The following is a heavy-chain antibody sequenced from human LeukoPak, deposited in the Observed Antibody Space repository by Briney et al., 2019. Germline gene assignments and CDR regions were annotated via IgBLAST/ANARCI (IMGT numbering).Heavy chain of an antibody. CDR2: IYYSEST. V-gene: IGHV4-31*03. J-gene: IGHJ2*01. Sequence: SETLSLTCTVSGGSISSGGYYWSWIRQHPGKGLEWIGYIYYSESTYYNPSLKSRVTISVGTSKNQFSLKLSSVTAADTAVYYCARGLVVPAAPVGWYFDLWGRGTLVTVSS. D-gene: IGHD2-2*01. CDR1: GGSISSGGYY. CDR3: ARGLVVPAAPVGWYFDL.